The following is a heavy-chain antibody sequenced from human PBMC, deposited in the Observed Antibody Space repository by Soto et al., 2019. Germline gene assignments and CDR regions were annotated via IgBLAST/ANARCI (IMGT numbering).Heavy chain of an antibody. CDR3: ARRGGCSGDSCYSSPWYFDL. CDR1: GGSISSYY. CDR2: IYYSGST. J-gene: IGHJ2*01. V-gene: IGHV4-59*08. D-gene: IGHD2-15*01. Sequence: PSETLSLTCTVSGGSISSYYWIWIRQPPGKGLEWIGYIYYSGSTNYNPSLESRVTISVDTSKNQFSLKLSSVTAADTAVYYCARRGGCSGDSCYSSPWYFDLWGRGTLVTVSS.